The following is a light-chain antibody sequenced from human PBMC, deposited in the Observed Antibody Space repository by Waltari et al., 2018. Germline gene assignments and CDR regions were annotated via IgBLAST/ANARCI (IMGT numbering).Light chain of an antibody. CDR3: SSYVANNNPV. Sequence: QSALTQPPSASGSPGQSVTISCTGTSSDVGGYNFVSWYQHHPGKAPRLIIYEVSERTSGFPDRFSCSKSGNAASLTVSGLQAEDEADYYCSSYVANNNPVFGGGTKLTVL. CDR1: SSDVGGYNF. V-gene: IGLV2-8*01. J-gene: IGLJ2*01. CDR2: EVS.